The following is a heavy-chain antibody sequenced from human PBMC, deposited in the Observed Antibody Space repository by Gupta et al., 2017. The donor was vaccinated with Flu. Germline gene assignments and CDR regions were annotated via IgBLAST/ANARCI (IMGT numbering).Heavy chain of an antibody. J-gene: IGHJ4*02. CDR1: GFSFGGYE. Sequence: EVGLVESGGGLVQHGGSLRLSCVGSGFSFGGYEMNWVRLAPGKGLEGVSFISSRAVTYNTDSVKGRFTISRDNARNSVYLQMNRLTVEDTAIYYCARVHWDSWGQGTLVTVSS. CDR3: ARVHWDS. CDR2: ISSRAVT. V-gene: IGHV3-48*03.